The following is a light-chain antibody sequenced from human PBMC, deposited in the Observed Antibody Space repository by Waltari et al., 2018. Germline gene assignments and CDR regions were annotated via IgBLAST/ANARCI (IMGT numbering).Light chain of an antibody. Sequence: QSVLTQPPSVSGAPGQRVTISCTGSSSHIGAGYDVHWYQQLPGTAPKLLIYANSNRPSVVPDRFSGSKSGTSASLAITGLQTEDEADYYCQSFDSSLSGSVFGGGTKLTVL. J-gene: IGLJ2*01. CDR1: SSHIGAGYD. V-gene: IGLV1-40*01. CDR3: QSFDSSLSGSV. CDR2: ANS.